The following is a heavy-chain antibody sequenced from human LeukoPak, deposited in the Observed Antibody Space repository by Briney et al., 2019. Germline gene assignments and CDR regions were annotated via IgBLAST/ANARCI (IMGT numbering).Heavy chain of an antibody. D-gene: IGHD3-22*01. CDR3: ANDDYYDSSGQLDAFDI. J-gene: IGHJ3*02. CDR2: VSGSDGST. V-gene: IGHV3-23*01. Sequence: GWSLRLSCAASGFTFSSYAMSWVGQAPGKGLEWVSGVSGSDGSTNYADSVKGRFTISRENSKNTLYLQMNSLRAEDTAVYYCANDDYYDSSGQLDAFDIWGQGTMVTVSS. CDR1: GFTFSSYA.